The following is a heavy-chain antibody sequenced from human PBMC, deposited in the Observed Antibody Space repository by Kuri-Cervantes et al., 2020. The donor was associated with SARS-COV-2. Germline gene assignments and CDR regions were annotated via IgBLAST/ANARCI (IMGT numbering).Heavy chain of an antibody. J-gene: IGHJ3*02. CDR3: ARGFAIAAAGTDDAFDI. CDR2: IKQDGSEK. D-gene: IGHD6-13*01. V-gene: IGHV3-7*01. Sequence: GESLKISCAASGFTFSSYWMSWVRQAPGKGLEWVANIKQDGSEKYYVDSVKGRFTISRDNAKNSLYLQMNSLRAEDTAVYYCARGFAIAAAGTDDAFDIWGKGTMVTVSS. CDR1: GFTFSSYW.